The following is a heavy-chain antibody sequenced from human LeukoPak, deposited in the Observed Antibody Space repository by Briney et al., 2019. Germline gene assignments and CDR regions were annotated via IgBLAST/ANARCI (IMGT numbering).Heavy chain of an antibody. V-gene: IGHV4-31*03. CDR2: IYYSGST. CDR3: ARDHYYDSSGYYPYWYFDL. J-gene: IGHJ2*01. CDR1: GGSISSGGYY. D-gene: IGHD3-22*01. Sequence: SETLSLTCTVSGGSISSGGYYWSWIRQHPGKGLEWIGYIYYSGSTYYNPSLKSRVTISVDTSKNQFSLKLSSVTAADTAVYYCARDHYYDSSGYYPYWYFDLWGRGTLVTVSS.